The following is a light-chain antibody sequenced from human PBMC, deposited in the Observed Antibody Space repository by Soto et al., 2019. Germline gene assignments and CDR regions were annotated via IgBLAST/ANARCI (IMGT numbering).Light chain of an antibody. V-gene: IGKV3-20*01. J-gene: IGKJ4*01. CDR3: QHYGSSSPLP. CDR1: QSVSSSE. Sequence: EIVLTQSPGTLSLSPGERATLSCRASQSVSSSELAWYQQKPDQAPRLLVYSASRRATGIPDRVSGSGSGTDFTLTISRLEPEDCAVYYCQHYGSSSPLPFGGGTKVEIK. CDR2: SAS.